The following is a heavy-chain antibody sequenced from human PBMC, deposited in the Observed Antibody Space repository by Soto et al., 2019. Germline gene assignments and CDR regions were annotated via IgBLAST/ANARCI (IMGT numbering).Heavy chain of an antibody. CDR3: VRDEAHYDILTGSSLGRAFDI. Sequence: QVQLQESGPRLVKPSGTLSLTCVITNASISSSNWWSWVRQPPGKGLEWIGEIYHTGRTNYNPSLKSRVTMSIDKSNNRFSLRLTSLTAADTAVYYCVRDEAHYDILTGSSLGRAFDIWGQVTMVTVSS. J-gene: IGHJ3*02. CDR2: IYHTGRT. D-gene: IGHD3-9*01. V-gene: IGHV4-4*02. CDR1: NASISSSNW.